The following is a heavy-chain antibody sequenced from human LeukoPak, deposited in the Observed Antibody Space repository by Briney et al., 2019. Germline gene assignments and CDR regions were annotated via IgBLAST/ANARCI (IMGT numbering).Heavy chain of an antibody. CDR3: TTVGWRWLQFDPGTRRANDAFDI. V-gene: IGHV3-15*01. J-gene: IGHJ3*02. CDR1: GFNFSNAW. D-gene: IGHD5-24*01. Sequence: KAGGSLRLSCAASGFNFSNAWMSWVSQAPGKGLEWVGRIKSKTDGGTTDYAAPVKGRFTISRDDSKNTLYLQMNSLKTEDTAVYYCTTVGWRWLQFDPGTRRANDAFDIWGQGTMVTVSS. CDR2: IKSKTDGGTT.